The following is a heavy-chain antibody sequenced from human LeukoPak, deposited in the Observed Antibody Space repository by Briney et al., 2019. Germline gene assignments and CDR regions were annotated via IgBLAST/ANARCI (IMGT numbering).Heavy chain of an antibody. CDR2: ISGSGGST. CDR1: GFTFSNYA. Sequence: PGGSLRLSCVASGFTFSNYAVSWVRQAPGKGLEWVSAISGSGGSTYYADSVKGRFTISRDNSKNTLYLQMNSLRAEDTAVYYCAKVSGDYEDYYYYYMDVWGKGTTVTVSS. D-gene: IGHD4-17*01. J-gene: IGHJ6*03. V-gene: IGHV3-23*01. CDR3: AKVSGDYEDYYYYYMDV.